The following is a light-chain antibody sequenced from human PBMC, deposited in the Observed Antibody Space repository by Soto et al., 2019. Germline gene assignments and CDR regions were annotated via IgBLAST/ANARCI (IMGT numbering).Light chain of an antibody. CDR3: QQSYSTPVGT. Sequence: DIQMTQSPSSLSASVGDRVTITCRASQSISSYLNWYQQKPGKAPKLLIYAASSLQSGVPSRFSGSGSGTDFTLTISSLQPEDFATYYCQQSYSTPVGTFRQGTKVEIK. V-gene: IGKV1-39*01. J-gene: IGKJ1*01. CDR2: AAS. CDR1: QSISSY.